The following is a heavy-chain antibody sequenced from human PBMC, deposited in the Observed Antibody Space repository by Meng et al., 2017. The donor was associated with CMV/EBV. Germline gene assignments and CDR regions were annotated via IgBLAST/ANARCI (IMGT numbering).Heavy chain of an antibody. Sequence: ASVKVSCKASGYTFTSYGISWVRQAPGQGLEWMGWISAYNGNTNYAQKLQGRVTMTTDTSTSTAYMELRSLRSDDTAVYYCARGEDQLLPRGAFDIWGQGTMVTVSS. CDR2: ISAYNGNT. CDR1: GYTFTSYG. CDR3: ARGEDQLLPRGAFDI. V-gene: IGHV1-18*01. D-gene: IGHD2-2*01. J-gene: IGHJ3*02.